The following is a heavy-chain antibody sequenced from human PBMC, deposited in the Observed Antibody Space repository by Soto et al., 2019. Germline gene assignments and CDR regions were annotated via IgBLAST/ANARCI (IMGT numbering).Heavy chain of an antibody. CDR1: GGSFSGYH. CDR2: INHSGST. Sequence: SETLSLTCAVYGGSFSGYHWSWIRQPPGKGLEWIGEINHSGSTNYNSSLKSRVTISVDTSKNQFSLKLSSVTAADTAVYYCARGRVILLWFGDISWFDPWGQGTLVTVSS. D-gene: IGHD3-10*01. CDR3: ARGRVILLWFGDISWFDP. J-gene: IGHJ5*02. V-gene: IGHV4-34*01.